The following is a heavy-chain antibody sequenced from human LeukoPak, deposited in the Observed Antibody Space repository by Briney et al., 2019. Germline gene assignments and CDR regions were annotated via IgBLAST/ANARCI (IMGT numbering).Heavy chain of an antibody. V-gene: IGHV1-24*01. CDR3: ATLPPYYYDSSGYRIDY. CDR2: FDPEDGET. J-gene: IGHJ4*02. Sequence: ASVEVSCKVSGYTLTELSMHWVRQAPGKGLEWMGGFDPEDGETIYAQKFQGRVTMTEDTSTDTAYMELSSLRSEDTAVYYCATLPPYYYDSSGYRIDYWGQGTLVTVSS. D-gene: IGHD3-22*01. CDR1: GYTLTELS.